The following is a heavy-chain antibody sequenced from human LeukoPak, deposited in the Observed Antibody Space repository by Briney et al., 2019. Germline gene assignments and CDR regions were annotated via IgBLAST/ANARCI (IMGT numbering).Heavy chain of an antibody. CDR3: ARYTAHDAFDI. Sequence: AGSLRLSCAASGFTFSDHYMDWVRQAPGKGLEWDGRTRNKANSYTPEYAGSVKGRFTSSRDDSKNSLYLQVNSLKTEITAVYYCARYTAHDAFDIWGQETMVTVSS. D-gene: IGHD3-16*02. CDR2: TRNKANSYTP. CDR1: GFTFSDHY. J-gene: IGHJ3*02. V-gene: IGHV3-72*01.